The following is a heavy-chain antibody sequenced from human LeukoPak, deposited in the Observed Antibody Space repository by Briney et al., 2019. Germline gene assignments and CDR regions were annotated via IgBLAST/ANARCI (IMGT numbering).Heavy chain of an antibody. V-gene: IGHV1-69*05. CDR3: PRSVLGADYYYYYLLQV. J-gene: IGHJ6*03. Sequence: ASVTVSRKASGGTFSNYSFSWVRQAPGQGLEWMGGIIPIFNRANYAQKFQGRFTIYTDESTSTVYMEMSSLRSEDTAIYYCPRSVLGADYYYYYLLQVWGRGTTVIVSS. D-gene: IGHD3-10*02. CDR2: IIPIFNRA. CDR1: GGTFSNYS.